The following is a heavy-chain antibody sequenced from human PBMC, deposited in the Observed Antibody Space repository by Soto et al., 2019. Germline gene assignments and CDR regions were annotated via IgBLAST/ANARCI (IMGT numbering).Heavy chain of an antibody. V-gene: IGHV1-18*04. D-gene: IGHD3-22*01. CDR1: GYTFTSYG. Sequence: QVQLVQSGAEVKKPGASVKVSCKASGYTFTSYGITWVRQAPGQGLGRLGWNSAYNGNTKYAQKLQGRVTMTTDASTSTGYRGLGSLRSDDRAVYSCGRTQKYYDCSGGAFDIWGQGTMVTVSS. CDR3: GRTQKYYDCSGGAFDI. J-gene: IGHJ3*02. CDR2: NSAYNGNT.